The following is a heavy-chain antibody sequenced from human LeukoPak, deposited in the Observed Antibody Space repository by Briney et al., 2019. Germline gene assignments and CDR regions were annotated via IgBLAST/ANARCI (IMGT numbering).Heavy chain of an antibody. CDR1: GFTFSSYA. CDR3: ATGGGIVVVPAAIPSHY. CDR2: ISGSGGST. V-gene: IGHV3-23*01. D-gene: IGHD2-2*02. Sequence: GGSLRLSCAASGFTFSSYAVSWFRQAPGKGLEWVSAISGSGGSTYYADSVKGRFTIFRDNSKNTLYLQMNSLRAEDTAVYYCATGGGIVVVPAAIPSHYWGQGTLVTVSS. J-gene: IGHJ4*02.